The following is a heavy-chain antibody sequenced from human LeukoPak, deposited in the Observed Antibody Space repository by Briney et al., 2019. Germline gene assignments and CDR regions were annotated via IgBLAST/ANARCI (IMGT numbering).Heavy chain of an antibody. CDR3: ARDQASWFDP. CDR1: GGTFSSYA. J-gene: IGHJ5*02. V-gene: IGHV1-69*05. CDR2: IIPIFGTA. Sequence: SVKVSCKASGGTFSSYAISWVRQAPGQGLEWMGGIIPIFGTANYAQKFQGRVTMTTDTSTNTAYMELRSLRSDDTAVYFCARDQASWFDPWGQGTLVTVSS.